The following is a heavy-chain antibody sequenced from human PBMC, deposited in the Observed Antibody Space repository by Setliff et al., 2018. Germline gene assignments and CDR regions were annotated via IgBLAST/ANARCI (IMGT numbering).Heavy chain of an antibody. D-gene: IGHD3-22*01. Sequence: SETLSLTCTVSGASISSYYWSWIRQPPGKGLEWIGYIYYGGTTNYNPSLKSRVSISLDTSKNRFSLKLSSVTAADTAVYYCARAAKYDSSGYYGFWFDPWGQGTLVTVSS. CDR2: IYYGGTT. CDR1: GASISSYY. J-gene: IGHJ5*02. V-gene: IGHV4-59*01. CDR3: ARAAKYDSSGYYGFWFDP.